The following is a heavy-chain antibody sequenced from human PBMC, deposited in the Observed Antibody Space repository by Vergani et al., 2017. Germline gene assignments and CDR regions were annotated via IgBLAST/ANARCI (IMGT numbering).Heavy chain of an antibody. D-gene: IGHD2-2*01. CDR3: AGDNTGXCSSTSCPSEGLDY. Sequence: EVQLVESGGGLVQPGGSLRLSCAASGFTFSSYWMSWVRQAPGKGLEWVANIKQDGSEKYYVDSVKGRFTISRDNAKNSLYLQMNSLRAEDTAVYYCAGDNTGXCSSTSCPSEGLDYWGQGTLVTVSS. CDR1: GFTFSSYW. CDR2: IKQDGSEK. J-gene: IGHJ4*02. V-gene: IGHV3-7*01.